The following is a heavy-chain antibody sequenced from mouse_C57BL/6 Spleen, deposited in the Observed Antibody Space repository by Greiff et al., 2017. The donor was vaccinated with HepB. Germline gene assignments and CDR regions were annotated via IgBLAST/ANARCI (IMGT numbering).Heavy chain of an antibody. V-gene: IGHV5-17*01. CDR2: ISSGSSTI. Sequence: DVKLVESGGGLVKPGGSLKLSCAASGFTFSDYGMHWVRQAPEKGLEWVAYISSGSSTIYYADTVKGRFTISRDNAKNTLFLQMTSLRSEDTAMYYCAREESLPWYFDVWGTGTTVTVSS. D-gene: IGHD6-1*01. J-gene: IGHJ1*03. CDR3: AREESLPWYFDV. CDR1: GFTFSDYG.